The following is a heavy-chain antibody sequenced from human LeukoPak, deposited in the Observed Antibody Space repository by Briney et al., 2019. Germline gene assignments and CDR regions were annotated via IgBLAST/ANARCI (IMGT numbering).Heavy chain of an antibody. CDR3: ARGPSIAARYDAFDI. CDR1: GFTFSSYN. D-gene: IGHD6-6*01. V-gene: IGHV3-21*01. Sequence: GGSLRLSCAASGFTFSSYNMNWVRQAPGKGLEWVSSISSSSTYIYYADSVKGRFTISRDNAKNSLYLQVISLRAEDTAVYYCARGPSIAARYDAFDIWGQGTMVTVSS. J-gene: IGHJ3*02. CDR2: ISSSSTYI.